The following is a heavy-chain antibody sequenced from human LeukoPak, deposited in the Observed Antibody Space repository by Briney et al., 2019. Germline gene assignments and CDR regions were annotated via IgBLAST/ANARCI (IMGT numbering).Heavy chain of an antibody. CDR2: ISGSGGST. J-gene: IGHJ6*02. D-gene: IGHD6-13*01. CDR3: AKGIAAAGTMVVASYYGMDV. CDR1: GFTFSSYA. Sequence: GGSLRLSCAASGFTFSSYAMSWVRQAPGKGLEWVLAISGSGGSTYYADSVKGRFTISRDNSKNTLYLQMNSLRAEDTAVYYCAKGIAAAGTMVVASYYGMDVWGQGTTVTVSS. V-gene: IGHV3-23*01.